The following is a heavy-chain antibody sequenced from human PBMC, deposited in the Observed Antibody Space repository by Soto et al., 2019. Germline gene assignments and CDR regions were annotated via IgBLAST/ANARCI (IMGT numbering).Heavy chain of an antibody. Sequence: ASVKVSCKASGGTLSSYAISWVRQAPGQGLEWMGGIIPIFGTANYAQKFQGRVTITADESASTAYMELSSLRSEDSAVYYCARAPNFCSSTSCYPPQYNWFDPWGQGTLVTVSS. CDR1: GGTLSSYA. V-gene: IGHV1-69*13. J-gene: IGHJ5*02. CDR3: ARAPNFCSSTSCYPPQYNWFDP. CDR2: IIPIFGTA. D-gene: IGHD2-2*01.